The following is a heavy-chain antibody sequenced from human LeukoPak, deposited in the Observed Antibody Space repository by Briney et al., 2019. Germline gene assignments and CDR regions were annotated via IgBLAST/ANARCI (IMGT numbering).Heavy chain of an antibody. CDR2: ISRNVVAT. CDR3: AKVTYGSGTYGAFDP. CDR1: RLTIGDYT. Sequence: GGSLRLSCEASRLTIGDYTMHWVRQVPGKGLEWVCLISRNVVATKYADSVRGRVIVSRDKIKNTPYLEMNSLRAEDTYVYYCAKVTYGSGTYGAFDPWGQGTLVTVSS. D-gene: IGHD3-10*01. J-gene: IGHJ5*02. V-gene: IGHV3-43*01.